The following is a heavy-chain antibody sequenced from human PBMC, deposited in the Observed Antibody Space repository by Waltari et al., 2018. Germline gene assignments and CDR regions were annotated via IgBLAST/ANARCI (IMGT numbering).Heavy chain of an antibody. Sequence: QVQLVESGGGVVQPGRSLRLSCAASGFTFNNYGIHWVRQAPGKGLELVEVISHDGSNKYYADSVKVRFTVSRDNSRNVLYLQMNSLRVDDTAVYYCAKDRDCSSTSCSLLDVWGQGTMVTVSS. CDR2: ISHDGSNK. CDR1: GFTFNNYG. D-gene: IGHD2-2*01. CDR3: AKDRDCSSTSCSLLDV. J-gene: IGHJ3*01. V-gene: IGHV3-30*18.